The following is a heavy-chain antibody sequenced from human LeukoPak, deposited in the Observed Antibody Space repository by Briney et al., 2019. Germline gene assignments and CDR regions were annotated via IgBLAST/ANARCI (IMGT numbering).Heavy chain of an antibody. CDR1: GFTFGTYS. V-gene: IGHV3-30-3*01. D-gene: IGHD6-19*01. CDR3: AKDHRWLVDY. J-gene: IGHJ4*02. Sequence: GGSLRLSCAASGFTFGTYSMHWVRQAPGKGLEWVAIISSAGTIINYADSVRGRFSISRDNSRNTLYLQIDSLRTEDTAVYYCAKDHRWLVDYWGQGTLVTVSS. CDR2: ISSAGTII.